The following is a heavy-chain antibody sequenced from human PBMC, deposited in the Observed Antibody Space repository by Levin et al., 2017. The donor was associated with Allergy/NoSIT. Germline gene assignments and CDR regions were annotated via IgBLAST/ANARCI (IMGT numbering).Heavy chain of an antibody. CDR2: ISYDGSNK. CDR1: GFTFSSYA. Sequence: GGSLRLSCAASGFTFSSYAMHWVRQAPGKGLEWVAVISYDGSNKYYADSVKGRFTISRDNSKNTLYLQMNSLRAEDTAVYYCAREGLGPYDSSGYYYYYGMDVWGQGTTVTVSS. D-gene: IGHD3-22*01. J-gene: IGHJ6*02. CDR3: AREGLGPYDSSGYYYYYGMDV. V-gene: IGHV3-30*04.